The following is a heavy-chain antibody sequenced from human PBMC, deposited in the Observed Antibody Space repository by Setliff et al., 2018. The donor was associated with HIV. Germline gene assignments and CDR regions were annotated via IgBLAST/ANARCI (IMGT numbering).Heavy chain of an antibody. V-gene: IGHV3-23*03. D-gene: IGHD2-21*01. CDR2: IYTDDSNT. Sequence: QAGGSLRLSCVASGFAFSSFAMTWVRQAPGKGLEWVSIIYTDDSNTYYAESVKGRFTISRDNSKNTLYLQMNSLRAEDTAVYYCAKHFLLWSNAFHIWGQGTMVTVSS. CDR3: AKHFLLWSNAFHI. J-gene: IGHJ3*02. CDR1: GFAFSSFA.